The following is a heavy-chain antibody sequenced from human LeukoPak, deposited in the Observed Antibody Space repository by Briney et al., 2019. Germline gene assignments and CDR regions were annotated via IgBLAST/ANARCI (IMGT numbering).Heavy chain of an antibody. V-gene: IGHV4-59*08. CDR2: FSFSESV. CDR1: GGSITTYY. D-gene: IGHD2-2*01. J-gene: IGHJ6*03. CDR3: ARRRTTGLSGYLDV. Sequence: PSETLSLTCTVSGGSITTYYWSWIRQPPGSGLEWIGDFSFSESVDYSPSLKGRVTISVGTPNKNQFSLKPDSVTAADTAVYYCARRRTTGLSGYLDVWSKGTTVTVSS.